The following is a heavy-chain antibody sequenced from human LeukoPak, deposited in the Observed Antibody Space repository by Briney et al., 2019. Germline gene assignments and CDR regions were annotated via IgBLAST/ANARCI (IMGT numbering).Heavy chain of an antibody. CDR3: ARDANDILTGPNWFDP. J-gene: IGHJ5*02. CDR1: GFTFSSYS. D-gene: IGHD3-9*01. V-gene: IGHV3-21*01. CDR2: ISSSSSYI. Sequence: GGSLRLSCPASGFTFSSYSMNWVRQAPGKGLEWVSSISSSSSYIYYADSVKGRFTISRDNAKNSLYLQMNSLRAEDTAVYYCARDANDILTGPNWFDPWGQGTLVTVSS.